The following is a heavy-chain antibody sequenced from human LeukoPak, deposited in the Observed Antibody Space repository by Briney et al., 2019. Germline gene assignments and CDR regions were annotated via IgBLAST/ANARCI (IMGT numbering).Heavy chain of an antibody. CDR1: GYSFTSYW. D-gene: IGHD3-9*01. V-gene: IGHV5-51*01. CDR2: IYPGDSDT. Sequence: KVGESLKISCKGSGYSFTSYWIGWVRQMPGKGLEWMGIIYPGDSDTRYSPSFQGQVTISADKSISTAYRQWSSLKASDTAMDYCARRDILTGSFDYWGQGTLVTVSS. CDR3: ARRDILTGSFDY. J-gene: IGHJ4*02.